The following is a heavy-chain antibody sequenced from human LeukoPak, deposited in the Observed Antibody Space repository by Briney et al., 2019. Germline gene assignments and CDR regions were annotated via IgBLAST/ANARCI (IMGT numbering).Heavy chain of an antibody. Sequence: PSGTLSLTCAVSGVSISSSNWWSWVRQPPGKGLEWIGEIYHSGSTNYNPSLKSRVTISVDKSKNQFSLKLSSVTAADTAVYYCARDLVDYYAPIDYWGQGTLVTVSS. V-gene: IGHV4-4*02. CDR1: GVSISSSNW. D-gene: IGHD3-10*01. CDR2: IYHSGST. J-gene: IGHJ4*02. CDR3: ARDLVDYYAPIDY.